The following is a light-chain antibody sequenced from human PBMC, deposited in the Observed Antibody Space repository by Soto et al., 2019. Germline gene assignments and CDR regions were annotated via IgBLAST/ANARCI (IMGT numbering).Light chain of an antibody. J-gene: IGKJ2*01. V-gene: IGKV3-11*01. CDR2: DAS. CDR3: QHRSNWPPYT. CDR1: QSVYSY. Sequence: EIVLTQSPATLSLSPGERATLSCRASQSVYSYLAWYQQKPGQAPRLLIYDASNRAAGIPARFSGSGSGTDFTLTISSLEPEDVAVYYCQHRSNWPPYTFGQGTKLDIK.